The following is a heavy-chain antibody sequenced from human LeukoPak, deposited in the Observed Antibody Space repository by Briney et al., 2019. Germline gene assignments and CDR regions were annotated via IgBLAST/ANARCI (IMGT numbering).Heavy chain of an antibody. D-gene: IGHD5-18*01. CDR2: ISWDSGSI. Sequence: GGSLRLSCAASGFTFDDYAMHWVRQAPGKGLEWVSGISWDSGSIGYADSVKGRFTISRDNAKNSLYLQMNSLRAEDTALYYCAKDRTDTAMATGRGHYYYGMDVWGQGTTVTVSS. V-gene: IGHV3-9*01. CDR3: AKDRTDTAMATGRGHYYYGMDV. CDR1: GFTFDDYA. J-gene: IGHJ6*02.